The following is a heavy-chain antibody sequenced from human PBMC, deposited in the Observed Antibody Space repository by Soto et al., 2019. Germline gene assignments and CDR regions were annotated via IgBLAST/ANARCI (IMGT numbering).Heavy chain of an antibody. CDR1: GFTFSDYY. Sequence: XGSLILSCSAAGFTFSDYYMSWIRQAPGKGLEWVSYISSSNSYTNYADSVKGRFTISRDNAKNSLYLQMNSLRAEDTAVYYCARKATVTTDDAFDIWGQGTMVSVSS. CDR3: ARKATVTTDDAFDI. V-gene: IGHV3-11*06. J-gene: IGHJ3*02. CDR2: ISSSNSYT. D-gene: IGHD4-17*01.